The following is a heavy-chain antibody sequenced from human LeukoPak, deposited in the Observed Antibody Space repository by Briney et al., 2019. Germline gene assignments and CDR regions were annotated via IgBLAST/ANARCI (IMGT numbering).Heavy chain of an antibody. CDR3: TKSDGSGFIRI. CDR2: IYYTGNT. V-gene: IGHV4-39*07. Sequence: PSETLSLTCSVSGDSIICYYWGWSRQPPGEGLEVSGNIYYTGNTYYNSSLKSRVTISLDTSKNQFSLKMISMTAADTAAYYCTKSDGSGFIRICGQGTMVTVPS. CDR1: GDSIICYY. D-gene: IGHD3-10*01. J-gene: IGHJ3*02.